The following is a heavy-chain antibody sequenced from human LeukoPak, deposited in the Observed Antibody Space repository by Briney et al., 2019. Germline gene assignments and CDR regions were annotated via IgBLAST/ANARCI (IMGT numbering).Heavy chain of an antibody. CDR2: ISSSGSTI. V-gene: IGHV3-11*04. CDR1: GFTFSNAW. CDR3: ARDPPSSAAQLDY. J-gene: IGHJ4*02. Sequence: GGSLRLSCAASGFTFSNAWMSWVRQAPGKGLEWVSYISSSGSTIYYADSVKGRFTISRDNAKNSLYLQMNSLRAEDTAVYYCARDPPSSAAQLDYWGQGTLVTVSS. D-gene: IGHD6-13*01.